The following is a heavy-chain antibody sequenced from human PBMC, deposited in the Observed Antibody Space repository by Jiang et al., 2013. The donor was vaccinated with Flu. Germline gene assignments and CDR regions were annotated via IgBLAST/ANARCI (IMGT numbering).Heavy chain of an antibody. Sequence: GPGLVKPSETLSLTCTVSGGSISSYYWSWIRQPPGKGLEWIGYIYYSGSTNYNPSLKSRVTISVDTSKNQFSLKLSSVTAADTAVYYCARQTRTAQFYYDSSGYKRYAFDIWGQGTMVTVSS. CDR1: GGSISSYY. V-gene: IGHV4-59*08. CDR3: ARQTRTAQFYYDSSGYKRYAFDI. CDR2: IYYSGST. D-gene: IGHD3-22*01. J-gene: IGHJ3*02.